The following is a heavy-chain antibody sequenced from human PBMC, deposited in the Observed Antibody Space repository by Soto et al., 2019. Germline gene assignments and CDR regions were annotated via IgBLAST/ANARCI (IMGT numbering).Heavy chain of an antibody. CDR1: GGSISGGGYS. D-gene: IGHD2-2*01. Sequence: TLSLTCAVSGGSISGGGYSWSWIRQPPGKGLEWIGYIYHSGSTYYNPSLKSRVTISVDRSKNQFSLKLSSVTAADTAVYYCARVPDRWGQGTLVTVSS. V-gene: IGHV4-30-2*01. J-gene: IGHJ5*02. CDR2: IYHSGST. CDR3: ARVPDR.